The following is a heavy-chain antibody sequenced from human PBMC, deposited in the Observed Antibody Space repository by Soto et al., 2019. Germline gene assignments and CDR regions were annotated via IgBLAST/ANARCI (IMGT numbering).Heavy chain of an antibody. CDR1: GGTFSSCT. D-gene: IGHD3-16*01. CDR2: IIPILGIA. J-gene: IGHJ6*02. V-gene: IGHV1-69*02. Sequence: QVQLVQSGAEVKKPGSSVKVSCKASGGTFSSCTITWVRQAPGQGLEWMGRIIPILGIANYAQKFQGRVTITADKSTSTAYMELSSLRSEDPAVYYCARQLGGNGMDVWGQGTTVTVSS. CDR3: ARQLGGNGMDV.